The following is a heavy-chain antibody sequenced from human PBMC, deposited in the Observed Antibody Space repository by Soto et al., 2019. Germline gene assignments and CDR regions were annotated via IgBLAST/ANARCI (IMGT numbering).Heavy chain of an antibody. CDR3: ARETRARFDP. CDR2: IYESGTT. CDR1: GASITSGGFS. Sequence: SETLSLTCAVSGASITSGGFSWTWIRQPPGKCLEWIGYIYESGTTYSNPSLKSRVTISLDKSKNQFSLRLNSVTAADTALYYCARETRARFDPWGQGTLVTVSS. J-gene: IGHJ5*02. V-gene: IGHV4-30-2*01.